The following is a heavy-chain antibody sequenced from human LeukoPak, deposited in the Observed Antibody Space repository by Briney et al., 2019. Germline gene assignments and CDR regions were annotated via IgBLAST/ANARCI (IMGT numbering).Heavy chain of an antibody. Sequence: SETLSLTCTVSGGSISSYYWSWIRQPPGKGLEWIGYIYTSGSTNYNPSLKSRVTISADTSKNQFSLKLSSVTAAGTAVYYCARKSPYCSSTSCYGTFDYWGQGTLVTVSS. CDR2: IYTSGST. J-gene: IGHJ4*02. D-gene: IGHD2-2*01. V-gene: IGHV4-4*09. CDR3: ARKSPYCSSTSCYGTFDY. CDR1: GGSISSYY.